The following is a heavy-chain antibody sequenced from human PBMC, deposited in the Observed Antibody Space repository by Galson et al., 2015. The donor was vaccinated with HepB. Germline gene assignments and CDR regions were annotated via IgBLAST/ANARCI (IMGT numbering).Heavy chain of an antibody. D-gene: IGHD3-10*02. Sequence: SLRLSCAGSGFTFGDYSLNWLRQAPGKGLEWVGFIRNKAYRETTQYAASVKGRFTISRDDSKSIAYLQMDSLKTEDTAVYFCSRGHLFGVIWGQGTLVTVSS. CDR1: GFTFGDYS. J-gene: IGHJ4*02. CDR3: SRGHLFGVI. CDR2: IRNKAYRETT. V-gene: IGHV3-49*03.